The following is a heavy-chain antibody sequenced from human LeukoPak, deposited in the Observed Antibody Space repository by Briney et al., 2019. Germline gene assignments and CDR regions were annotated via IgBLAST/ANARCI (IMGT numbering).Heavy chain of an antibody. V-gene: IGHV4-39*01. CDR2: VSYSGTT. CDR1: GGSISSRSYY. CDR3: AKLTCSSTFCPLDY. J-gene: IGHJ4*02. D-gene: IGHD2-2*01. Sequence: SETLSLTCTVSGGSISSRSYYWGWIRQPPGKGLEWIGTVSYSGTTYYSPSLKSRVTISVDTSKNQFSLRLTSVTAADTALYYCAKLTCSSTFCPLDYWGQGTLVTVSS.